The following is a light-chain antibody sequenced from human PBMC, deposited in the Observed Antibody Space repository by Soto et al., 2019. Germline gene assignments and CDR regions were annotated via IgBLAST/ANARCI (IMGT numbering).Light chain of an antibody. V-gene: IGKV3-15*01. CDR1: QSVDST. CDR2: DAS. Sequence: EIVMTQSPATLSVSPGETAALSCRASQSVDSTVAWYQQKPGQPPGLLIYDASTRATGIPARFSGSGSGTEFTLTISRLQSEDFAVYFCQQYHKWPPYTFGQGIKLEIK. J-gene: IGKJ2*01. CDR3: QQYHKWPPYT.